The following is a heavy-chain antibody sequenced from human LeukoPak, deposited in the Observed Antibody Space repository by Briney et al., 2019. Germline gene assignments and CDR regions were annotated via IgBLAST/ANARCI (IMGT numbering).Heavy chain of an antibody. V-gene: IGHV3-30-3*01. J-gene: IGHJ4*02. Sequence: GRSLRLSWAASGFTFSSYAMHWVRQAPGKGLEWVAVISYDGSNKYYADSVKGRFTISRDDSKNTLYLQMNSLRAEDTAVYYCARDPRQYSSGWYYFDYWGQGTLVTVSS. CDR1: GFTFSSYA. CDR3: ARDPRQYSSGWYYFDY. CDR2: ISYDGSNK. D-gene: IGHD6-19*01.